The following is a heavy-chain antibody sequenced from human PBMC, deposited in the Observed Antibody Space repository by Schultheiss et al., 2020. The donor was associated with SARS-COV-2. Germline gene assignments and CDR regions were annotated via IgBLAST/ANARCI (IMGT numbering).Heavy chain of an antibody. D-gene: IGHD3-10*01. CDR3: AREGFRGVAIDY. CDR2: INSDGSST. V-gene: IGHV3-74*01. CDR1: GFTFSSYW. Sequence: GGSLRLSCAASGFTFSSYWMHWVRQAPGKGLVWVSRINSDGSSTSYADSVKGRFTISRDNAKNTLYLQMNSLRAEDTAVYYCAREGFRGVAIDYWGQGTLVTVSS. J-gene: IGHJ4*02.